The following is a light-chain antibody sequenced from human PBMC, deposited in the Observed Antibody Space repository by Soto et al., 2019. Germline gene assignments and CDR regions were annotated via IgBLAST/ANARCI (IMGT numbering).Light chain of an antibody. CDR1: QSVGSY. Sequence: EIVLSQSPATLSLSPGERAILSCRASQSVGSYLAWYQHIPGQAPRLLIYDASKRATGIPARFSGSGSGTDFTLTISSLEPEDFAVYYCQQRSNWPPTWTFGQGTKVEVK. CDR3: QQRSNWPPTWT. CDR2: DAS. V-gene: IGKV3-11*01. J-gene: IGKJ1*01.